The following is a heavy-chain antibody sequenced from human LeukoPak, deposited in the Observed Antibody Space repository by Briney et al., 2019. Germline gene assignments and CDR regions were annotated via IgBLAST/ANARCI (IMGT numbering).Heavy chain of an antibody. D-gene: IGHD3-10*01. CDR3: AKDYYGSGRYDY. J-gene: IGHJ4*02. Sequence: GGSLRLSCAASGFTFSSYGMHWVRQAPGKGLEWVAVISYDGSNKYYADSVKGRFTISRDSSKNTLYLQMNSLRAEDTAVYYCAKDYYGSGRYDYWGQGTLVTVSS. CDR1: GFTFSSYG. V-gene: IGHV3-30*18. CDR2: ISYDGSNK.